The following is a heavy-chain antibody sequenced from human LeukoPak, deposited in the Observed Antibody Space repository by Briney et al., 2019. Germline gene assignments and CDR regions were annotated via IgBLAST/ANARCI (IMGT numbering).Heavy chain of an antibody. CDR2: VSSSSSYI. J-gene: IGHJ4*02. CDR3: ARGRDSSGGGFDY. Sequence: GGSLRLSCAASGFTFSSYSMNWVRQAPGKGLEWVSSVSSSSSYIYYADSVKGRFTISRDNAKNSLYLQMNSLRAEDTAVYYCARGRDSSGGGFDYWGQGTLVTVSS. CDR1: GFTFSSYS. D-gene: IGHD6-19*01. V-gene: IGHV3-21*01.